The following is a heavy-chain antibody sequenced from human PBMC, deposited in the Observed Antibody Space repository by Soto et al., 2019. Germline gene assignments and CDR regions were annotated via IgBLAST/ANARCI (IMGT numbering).Heavy chain of an antibody. D-gene: IGHD1-26*01. CDR2: IYHSGST. CDR3: ARHTLGAGGWFDP. J-gene: IGHJ5*02. V-gene: IGHV4-4*02. Sequence: QVQLQESGPGLVKPSGTLSLTCAVSGGSISSSNWWSWVRQPPGKGLEWIGAIYHSGSTNYNPSLKGRVTISVDKSKNQFSLKLSSVTAADTAVYYCARHTLGAGGWFDPWGQGTLVTVSS. CDR1: GGSISSSNW.